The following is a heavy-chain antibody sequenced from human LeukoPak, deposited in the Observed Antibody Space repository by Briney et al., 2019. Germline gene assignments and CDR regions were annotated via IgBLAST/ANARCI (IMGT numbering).Heavy chain of an antibody. D-gene: IGHD1-1*01. J-gene: IGHJ6*02. V-gene: IGHV1-8*01. CDR3: ARDLGGTTGTAYYYYGMDV. Sequence: ASVKVSCKASGYTFTSYDINWVRQATGQGLEWMGWMNPNSGNTGYAQKFQGRVTMTRNTSISTAYMELSSLRSEDTAVYYCARDLGGTTGTAYYYYGMDVWGQGTTVTVSS. CDR1: GYTFTSYD. CDR2: MNPNSGNT.